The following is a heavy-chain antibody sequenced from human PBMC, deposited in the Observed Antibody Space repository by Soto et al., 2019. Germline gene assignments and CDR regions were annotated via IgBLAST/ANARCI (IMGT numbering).Heavy chain of an antibody. V-gene: IGHV3-13*01. D-gene: IGHD6-19*01. CDR2: IGTAGDT. J-gene: IGHJ2*01. CDR1: GFTFSSYD. CDR3: ARGGVAVAGTGWYFDL. Sequence: VQLVESGGGLVQPGGSLRLSCAASGFTFSSYDMHWVRQATGKGLEWVSAIGTAGDTYYPGSVKGRFTISRENAKNSLYLQMNSLRAGDTAVYYCARGGVAVAGTGWYFDLWGRGTLVTVSS.